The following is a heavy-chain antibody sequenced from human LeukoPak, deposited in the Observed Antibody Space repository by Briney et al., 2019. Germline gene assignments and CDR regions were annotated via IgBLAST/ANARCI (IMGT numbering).Heavy chain of an antibody. V-gene: IGHV4-39*01. CDR2: FYYSGST. J-gene: IGHJ5*02. CDR1: GGSLTTTSYY. Sequence: SETLSLTCTVSGGSLTTTSYYWAWVRQSPRKGLEWIGSFYYSGSTYYNPSLKSRVTISVDTSKKQVSLNLSSVTAADTAVYYCARQPALSYCSGGTCWFDTWGQGTLVTVSS. D-gene: IGHD2-15*01. CDR3: ARQPALSYCSGGTCWFDT.